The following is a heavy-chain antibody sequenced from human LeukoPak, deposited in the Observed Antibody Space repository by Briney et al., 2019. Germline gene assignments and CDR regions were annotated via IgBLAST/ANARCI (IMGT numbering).Heavy chain of an antibody. CDR1: GGSISGYY. CDR3: ARERGQGVNTLDY. D-gene: IGHD4-17*01. CDR2: IYYRGST. Sequence: PSETLSLTCSVSGGSISGYYWSWIRQPPGKGLEWIGYIYYRGSTNYNPSLKSRVTVSVDTFQNQFSLKLSSVTAADTAVYYCARERGQGVNTLDYWGQGTLVTVSS. V-gene: IGHV4-59*01. J-gene: IGHJ4*02.